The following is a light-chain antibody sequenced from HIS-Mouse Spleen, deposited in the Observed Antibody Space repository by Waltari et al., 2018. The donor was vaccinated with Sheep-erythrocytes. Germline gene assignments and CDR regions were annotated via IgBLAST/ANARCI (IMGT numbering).Light chain of an antibody. Sequence: QSALTQPASVSGSPGQSITISCTGTSSDVGSYNLVSWYQQPPGKAPKLMLYEGSKRPSGVSNRFSCSKSGNTASLTSSGLQAEDEADYYCCSYAGSSTLVFGGGTKLTVL. J-gene: IGLJ2*01. CDR2: EGS. V-gene: IGLV2-23*01. CDR1: SSDVGSYNL. CDR3: CSYAGSSTLV.